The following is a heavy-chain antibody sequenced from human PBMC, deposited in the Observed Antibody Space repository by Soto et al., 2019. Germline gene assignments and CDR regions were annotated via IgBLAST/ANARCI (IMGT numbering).Heavy chain of an antibody. Sequence: PGGSLKISCRTSGYKFTCSWIAWVRQRPGKGLEWMGIIFPSDSDTRYSPSFQGQVTISADRSTSTVFLQWASLKASDTAVYFCARKDKSGYFNWFDPWGQGTLVTVSS. J-gene: IGHJ5*02. CDR1: GYKFTCSW. CDR3: ARKDKSGYFNWFDP. V-gene: IGHV5-51*01. D-gene: IGHD3-22*01. CDR2: IFPSDSDT.